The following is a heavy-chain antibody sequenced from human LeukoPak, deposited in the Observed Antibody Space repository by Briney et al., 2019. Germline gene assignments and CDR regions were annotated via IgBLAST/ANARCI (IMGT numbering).Heavy chain of an antibody. CDR3: ARGEDFERYYLAY. CDR1: SGSISNYY. CDR2: IYYTGTT. V-gene: IGHV4-59*01. Sequence: SETLSLTCTVSSGSISNYYWSWIRQPPGKGLEWIGYIYYTGTTNYNPLFESRATISVDTSKNQFSLKLTSVTAADTAVYFCARGEDFERYYLAYWGQGTLVTVSS. J-gene: IGHJ4*02. D-gene: IGHD3-9*01.